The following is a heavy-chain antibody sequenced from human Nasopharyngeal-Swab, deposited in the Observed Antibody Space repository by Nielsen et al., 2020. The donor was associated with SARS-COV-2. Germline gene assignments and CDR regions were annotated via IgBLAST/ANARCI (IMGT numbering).Heavy chain of an antibody. Sequence: SETLTLTCAVSGGAFSGYYWSWIRQPPGKGLEWIGEINHSGSTNYNPSLKRRVTISVDTSKNQFSLKLSSVTAADTAVYYCARGRGEYSSSSVFFDYWGQGTLVTVSS. D-gene: IGHD6-6*01. CDR2: INHSGST. CDR3: ARGRGEYSSSSVFFDY. J-gene: IGHJ4*02. V-gene: IGHV4-34*01. CDR1: GGAFSGYY.